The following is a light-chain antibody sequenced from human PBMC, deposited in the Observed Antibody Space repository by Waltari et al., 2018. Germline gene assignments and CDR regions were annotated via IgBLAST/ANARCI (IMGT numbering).Light chain of an antibody. Sequence: QPVLIQPSSASAFLGASVKLTCTLSSGHSTYANAWHQQLPQKGPRYLMKVNSDGSLNKGDGIPDRFSGSSSGAERYLIISNLQSEDEGDYYCQVWGTGTLRMFGGGTELTVL. CDR2: VNSDGSL. V-gene: IGLV4-69*01. CDR1: SGHSTYA. CDR3: QVWGTGTLRM. J-gene: IGLJ3*02.